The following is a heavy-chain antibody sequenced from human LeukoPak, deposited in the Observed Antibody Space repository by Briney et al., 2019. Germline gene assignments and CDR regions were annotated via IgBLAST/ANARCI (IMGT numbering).Heavy chain of an antibody. CDR1: GFTFSSYS. V-gene: IGHV3-48*01. Sequence: GGSLRLSCAASGFTFSSYSMNWVRQAPGKGLEGVSYISSSSSTIYYADSVKGRLTISRDNAKNSLYLQMNSLRAEDTAVYYCARIYSGSYDYWGQGTLVTVSS. D-gene: IGHD1-26*01. CDR3: ARIYSGSYDY. CDR2: ISSSSSTI. J-gene: IGHJ4*02.